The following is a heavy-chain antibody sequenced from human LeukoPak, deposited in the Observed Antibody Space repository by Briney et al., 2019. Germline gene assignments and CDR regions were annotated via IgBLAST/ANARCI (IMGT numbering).Heavy chain of an antibody. CDR2: IIPIFGTA. D-gene: IGHD3-9*01. V-gene: IGHV1-69*06. Sequence: SVKVSCKASGGTFSSYAISWVRRAPGQGLEWMGGIIPIFGTANYAQKFQGRVTITADKSTSTAYMELSSLRSEDTAVYYCATHYDILTGYQRYFDYWGQGTLVTVSS. J-gene: IGHJ4*02. CDR1: GGTFSSYA. CDR3: ATHYDILTGYQRYFDY.